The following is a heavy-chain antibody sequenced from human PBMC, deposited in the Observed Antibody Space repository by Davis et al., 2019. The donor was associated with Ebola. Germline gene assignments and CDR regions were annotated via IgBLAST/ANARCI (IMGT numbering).Heavy chain of an antibody. J-gene: IGHJ4*02. D-gene: IGHD6-19*01. V-gene: IGHV4-39*01. CDR3: ARPGSGWLYFDY. Sequence: SETLSLTCTVSGDSISSSSYYWGWLRQPPGKGLEWIGSIYYSGSTYYNPSLKSRVTISVVTSKNQFSLKLSSVTAADTAVYYCARPGSGWLYFDYWGQGTLVTVSS. CDR2: IYYSGST. CDR1: GDSISSSSYY.